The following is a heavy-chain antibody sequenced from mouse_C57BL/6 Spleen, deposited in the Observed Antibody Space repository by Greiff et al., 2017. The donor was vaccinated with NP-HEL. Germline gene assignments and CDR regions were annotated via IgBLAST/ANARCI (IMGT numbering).Heavy chain of an antibody. CDR1: GFTFSDYG. V-gene: IGHV5-17*01. D-gene: IGHD2-2*01. Sequence: EVMLVESGGGLVKPGGSLKLSCAASGFTFSDYGMHWVRQAPEKGLEWVAYISSGSSTIYYADTVKGRFTISRDNAKNTLFLQMTSLRSEDTAMYYCARLIGSYAMDYWGQGTSVAVSS. CDR3: ARLIGSYAMDY. CDR2: ISSGSSTI. J-gene: IGHJ4*01.